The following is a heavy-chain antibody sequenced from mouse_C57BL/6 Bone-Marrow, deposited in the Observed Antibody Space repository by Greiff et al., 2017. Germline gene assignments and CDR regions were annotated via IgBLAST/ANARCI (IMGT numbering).Heavy chain of an antibody. CDR1: GYTFTSYW. J-gene: IGHJ2*01. CDR3: MGYYAYYFDY. V-gene: IGHV1-5*01. Sequence: VQLQQSGTVLARPGASVKMSCKTSGYTFTSYWMHWVKQRPGQGLEWIGAIYPGNSDTSYNQKFKGKAKLTAVTSASTAYMEISSLTNEDSAVYYCMGYYAYYFDYWGQGTTLTVSS. D-gene: IGHD2-3*01. CDR2: IYPGNSDT.